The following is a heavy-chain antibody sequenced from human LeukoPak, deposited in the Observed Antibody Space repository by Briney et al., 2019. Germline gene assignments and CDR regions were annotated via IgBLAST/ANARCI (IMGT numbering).Heavy chain of an antibody. CDR2: VNHSGST. V-gene: IGHV4-34*01. D-gene: IGHD2-21*01. CDR3: ARPIVVVPLRAFDI. CDR1: GGSFSGYY. Sequence: PSETLSLTCAVYGGSFSGYYWSWIRQPPGKGREWIGEVNHSGSTNYNPSLKSRVTISVDTSKNQFSLKLSSVTAADTAVYYCARPIVVVPLRAFDIWGQGTMVTVSS. J-gene: IGHJ3*02.